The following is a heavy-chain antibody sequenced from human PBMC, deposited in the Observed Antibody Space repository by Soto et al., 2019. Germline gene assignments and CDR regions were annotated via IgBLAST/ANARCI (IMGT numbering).Heavy chain of an antibody. CDR2: ISGSGSTI. D-gene: IGHD3-22*01. CDR3: AKVFYYYDSSGYYYFDY. J-gene: IGHJ4*01. V-gene: IGHV3-23*01. CDR1: GFTFSSYA. Sequence: PGGSLRLSCAASGFTFSSYAVSWVRQAPGKGPEWISSISGSGSTIYYADSVKGRFTISRDNSKNTLYLQMSSLRAEDTAVYYCAKVFYYYDSSGYYYFDYWGHGTLFPACS.